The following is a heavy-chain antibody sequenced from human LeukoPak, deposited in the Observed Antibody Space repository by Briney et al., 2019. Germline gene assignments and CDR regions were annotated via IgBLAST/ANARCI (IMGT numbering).Heavy chain of an antibody. Sequence: GGSLRLSCAASGFTFSSYGMHWVRQAPGKGLEWVAFIRYDGSNKYYADSVKGRFTISRDNSKNTLYLQMNSLRAEDTAVYYCARDLLWFGESYYYYYGMDVWGQGTTVTVSS. CDR1: GFTFSSYG. D-gene: IGHD3-10*01. CDR2: IRYDGSNK. CDR3: ARDLLWFGESYYYYYGMDV. J-gene: IGHJ6*02. V-gene: IGHV3-30*02.